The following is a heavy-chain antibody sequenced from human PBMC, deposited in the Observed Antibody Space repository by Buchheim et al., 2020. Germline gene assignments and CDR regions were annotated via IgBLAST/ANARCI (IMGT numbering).Heavy chain of an antibody. CDR1: GFTFSSYA. Sequence: VHLLESGGGLVQPGGSLRLSCAASGFTFSSYAMSWVRQAPGKGLEWVSTISGSGGSTYYTDSVKGRFSISRDNSKNTLYLQMNSLRVEDTAVYYCAKDREVVEMATVNGWFDPWGQGTL. D-gene: IGHD5-24*01. CDR2: ISGSGGST. J-gene: IGHJ5*02. CDR3: AKDREVVEMATVNGWFDP. V-gene: IGHV3-23*01.